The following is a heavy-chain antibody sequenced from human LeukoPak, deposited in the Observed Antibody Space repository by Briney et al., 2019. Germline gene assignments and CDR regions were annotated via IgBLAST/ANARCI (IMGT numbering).Heavy chain of an antibody. J-gene: IGHJ6*03. CDR2: ISGSGGST. Sequence: GGSLRLSCAASGFTFSNYGMNWVRQAPGKGLEWVSAISGSGGSTYYADSVKGRFTISRDNSKNTLYLQMNSLRAEDTAVYYCAKEHSGYYYMDVWGKGTTVTVSS. CDR1: GFTFSNYG. CDR3: AKEHSGYYYMDV. V-gene: IGHV3-23*01. D-gene: IGHD6-13*01.